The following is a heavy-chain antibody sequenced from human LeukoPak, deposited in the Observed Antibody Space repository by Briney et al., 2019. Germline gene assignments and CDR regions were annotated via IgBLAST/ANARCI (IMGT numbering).Heavy chain of an antibody. J-gene: IGHJ6*03. V-gene: IGHV3-30*02. CDR2: IRYDGSNK. CDR1: GFTFDDYG. D-gene: IGHD2-2*01. Sequence: GGSLRLSCAASGFTFDDYGMHWVRQAPGKGLEWVAFIRYDGSNKYYADSVKGRFTISRDNSKNTLYLQMNSLRAEDTAVYYCAKDRRYCSSTSCRDYYYYMDVWGKGTTVTVSS. CDR3: AKDRRYCSSTSCRDYYYYMDV.